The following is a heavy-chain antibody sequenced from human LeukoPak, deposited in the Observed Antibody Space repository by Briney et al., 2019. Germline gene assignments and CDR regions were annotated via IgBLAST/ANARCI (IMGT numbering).Heavy chain of an antibody. CDR2: INPNSGGT. D-gene: IGHD2-15*01. CDR1: GYTLTGYY. CDR3: ARGSSLLHKFAIDY. Sequence: ASVKVSCKASGYTLTGYYMHWVRQAPGQGLEWMGWINPNSGGTNYAQKFQGRVTMTRDTSISTAYMELSRLRSDDTAVYYCARGSSLLHKFAIDYWGQGTLVTVSS. V-gene: IGHV1-2*02. J-gene: IGHJ4*02.